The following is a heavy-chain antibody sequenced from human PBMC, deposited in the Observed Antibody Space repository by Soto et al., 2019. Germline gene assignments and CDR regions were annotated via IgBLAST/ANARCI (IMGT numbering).Heavy chain of an antibody. V-gene: IGHV5-51*01. Sequence: GASLQISCKGSGYRFTSYWIGWVRQMPGKGLEWMGIIYPGDSDTRYSPSFQGQVTISADKSISTAYLQWSSLKASDTAMYYCASLSEAYYDSSGSTSRGFDYWGQGTLVTVSS. D-gene: IGHD3-22*01. CDR3: ASLSEAYYDSSGSTSRGFDY. CDR2: IYPGDSDT. J-gene: IGHJ4*02. CDR1: GYRFTSYW.